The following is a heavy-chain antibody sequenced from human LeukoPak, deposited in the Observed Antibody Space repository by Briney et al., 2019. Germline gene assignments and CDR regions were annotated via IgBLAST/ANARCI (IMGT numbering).Heavy chain of an antibody. Sequence: PGGSLRLSCTASGFTFSSYSMNWVRQAPGKGLQWVSSISSGSTYIYYADSVEGRFTISRDNTKNSLYLQMNSLRGEDTAVYYCARGDGATPPDAFDVWGQGTMVTVS. J-gene: IGHJ3*01. CDR3: ARGDGATPPDAFDV. CDR2: ISSGSTYI. CDR1: GFTFSSYS. D-gene: IGHD3-10*01. V-gene: IGHV3-21*01.